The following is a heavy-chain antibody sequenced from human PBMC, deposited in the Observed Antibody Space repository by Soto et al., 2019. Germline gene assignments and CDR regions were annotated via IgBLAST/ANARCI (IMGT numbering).Heavy chain of an antibody. Sequence: EVQLVESGGGLVQPGGSLRLSCAASGFTVSSNYMSWVRQAPGKGLEWVSVIYSGGSTYYADSVKGRFTISRDNSKNTLYLQMNSLRAQDTAVYYCAAEGRAMVDWYFDLWGRGTLVTVSS. D-gene: IGHD5-18*01. CDR3: AAEGRAMVDWYFDL. V-gene: IGHV3-66*01. CDR2: IYSGGST. CDR1: GFTVSSNY. J-gene: IGHJ2*01.